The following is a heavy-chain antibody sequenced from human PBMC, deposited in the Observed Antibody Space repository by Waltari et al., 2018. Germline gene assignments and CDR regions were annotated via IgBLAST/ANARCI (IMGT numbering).Heavy chain of an antibody. D-gene: IGHD1-26*01. CDR3: ARGCIRYSGDLTPEHTPKHFDY. V-gene: IGHV3-48*03. J-gene: IGHJ4*02. CDR2: ISSSGSTI. Sequence: EVQLVESGGGLVQPGGSLRLSCAASGFTFSSYEMNWVRQAPGKGLEWVSYISSSGSTIYYADSVKGRFTISRDNAKNSLYLQMNSLRAEDTAVYYCARGCIRYSGDLTPEHTPKHFDYWGQGTLVTVSS. CDR1: GFTFSSYE.